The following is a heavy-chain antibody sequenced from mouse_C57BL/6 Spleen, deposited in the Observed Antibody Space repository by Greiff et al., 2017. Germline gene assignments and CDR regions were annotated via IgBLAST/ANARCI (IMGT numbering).Heavy chain of an antibody. CDR2: INPGSGGT. CDR3: ARTDGFHFDY. CDR1: GYAFTNYL. D-gene: IGHD1-1*01. V-gene: IGHV1-54*01. Sequence: VKLQESGAELVRPGTSVKVSCKASGYAFTNYLIEWVKQRPGQGLEWIGVINPGSGGTNYNEKFKGKGTLTADKSSSTAIKQLSGLTSEDSAVYFCARTDGFHFDYWGQGTTLTVSS. J-gene: IGHJ2*01.